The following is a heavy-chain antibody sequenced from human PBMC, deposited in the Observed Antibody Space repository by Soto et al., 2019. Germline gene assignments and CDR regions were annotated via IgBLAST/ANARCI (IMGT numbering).Heavy chain of an antibody. V-gene: IGHV5-51*01. CDR1: GFSFPTYW. D-gene: IGHD1-26*01. Sequence: GESLKISCKGSGFSFPTYWIGWVRQMPGKGLEWMGIIYPGDSHTRYNPSFQGHVTISADKSISTAYLQWNSLRASDTAIYYCATTTANWFDSWGRGTLVTVSS. CDR2: IYPGDSHT. J-gene: IGHJ5*01. CDR3: ATTTANWFDS.